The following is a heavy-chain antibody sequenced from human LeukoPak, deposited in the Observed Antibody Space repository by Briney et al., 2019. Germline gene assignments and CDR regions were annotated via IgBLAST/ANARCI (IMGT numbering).Heavy chain of an antibody. CDR2: ISSNGGST. J-gene: IGHJ4*02. CDR1: GFPLSRYG. D-gene: IGHD2-2*01. V-gene: IGHV3-64D*06. Sequence: GGSLSLSCSASGFPLSRYGMHWVRQAPGKGLEYVSGISSNGGSTNYADSVKGRFTISRDNSKNTLHLQMSSLRAEDTAAYYCVKGYCSSISCSLIDYGGQGTLVTVSS. CDR3: VKGYCSSISCSLIDY.